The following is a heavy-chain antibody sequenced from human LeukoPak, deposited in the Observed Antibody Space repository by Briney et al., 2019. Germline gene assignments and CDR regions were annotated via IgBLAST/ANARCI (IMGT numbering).Heavy chain of an antibody. CDR2: IWFDGVTT. D-gene: IGHD5-12*01. CDR3: ARENYAYSGGNDY. J-gene: IGHJ4*02. CDR1: GFTFSRFH. V-gene: IGHV3-33*01. Sequence: GRSLSLSCETSGFTFSRFHMHWLRQAPGKGLEWVGFIWFDGVTTNYADSVRGRFTISRDNSENMLYLQMKSLRAEDTAMYYCARENYAYSGGNDYWGQGTLVTVSS.